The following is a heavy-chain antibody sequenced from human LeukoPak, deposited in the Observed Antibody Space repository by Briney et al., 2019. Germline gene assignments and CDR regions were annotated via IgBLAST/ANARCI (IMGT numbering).Heavy chain of an antibody. D-gene: IGHD6-19*01. CDR1: GYTFTSYG. J-gene: IGHJ6*02. CDR2: ISAYNGNT. V-gene: IGHV1-18*01. Sequence: GASVKVSCKASGYTFTSYGISWVRQAPGQGLEWMGWISAYNGNTNYAQKLQGRVTMTTDTSTSTAYMELRRLRSDDTAVYYWAGGGGAGTWGSYGMDVWGQGTTVTVSS. CDR3: AGGGGAGTWGSYGMDV.